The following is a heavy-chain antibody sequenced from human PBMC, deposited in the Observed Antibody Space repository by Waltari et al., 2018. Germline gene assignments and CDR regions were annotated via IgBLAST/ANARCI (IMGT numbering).Heavy chain of an antibody. CDR2: INPSSGGT. CDR1: GYTFTGYY. V-gene: IGHV1-2*02. Sequence: QVQLVQSGAEVKKPGASVKVSCKASGYTFTGYYMHWGRQAPGQGLEWMGGINPSSGGTNYAQKFQGRVTMTRDTSISTAYMERSRLRSDDTAVYYCASSGHQWFGELLVVFWGQGTLVTVSS. CDR3: ASSGHQWFGELLVVF. D-gene: IGHD3-10*01. J-gene: IGHJ4*02.